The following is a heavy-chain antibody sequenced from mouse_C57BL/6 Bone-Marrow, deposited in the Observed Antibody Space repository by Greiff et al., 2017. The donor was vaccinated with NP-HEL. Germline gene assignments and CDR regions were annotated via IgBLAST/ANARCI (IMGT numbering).Heavy chain of an antibody. CDR2: INPGSGGT. J-gene: IGHJ2*01. V-gene: IGHV1-54*01. CDR1: GYAFTNYL. Sequence: ESGAELVRPGTSVKVSCKASGYAFTNYLIEWVKQRPGQGLEWIGVINPGSGGTNYNEKFKGKATLTADKSSSTAYMQISRLTSEDSAVSCCAGCGTRDYYDYWGQGTTLTVSS. D-gene: IGHD3-3*01. CDR3: AGCGTRDYYDY.